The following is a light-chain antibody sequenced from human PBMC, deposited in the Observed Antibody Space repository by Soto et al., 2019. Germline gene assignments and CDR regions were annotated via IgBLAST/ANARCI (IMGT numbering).Light chain of an antibody. J-gene: IGKJ3*01. V-gene: IGKV3D-15*01. CDR1: QSFSSN. CDR3: QQSYSTPYP. Sequence: EIAMTQSTDPPSVSSGERATRSCRASQSFSSNFAWYQQKPGQAPRLLIYGASGRPTGIPDRFSGSGSGTDFTLTISSLQPEDFATYYCQQSYSTPYPLGHGTKVDIK. CDR2: GAS.